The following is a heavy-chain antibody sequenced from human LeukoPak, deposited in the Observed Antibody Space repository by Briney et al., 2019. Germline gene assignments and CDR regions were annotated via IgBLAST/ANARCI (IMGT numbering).Heavy chain of an antibody. CDR3: ARAPMSYDSSGIGGAFDI. V-gene: IGHV3-33*01. Sequence: PGGSLRLSCAASGFTFSNYGMHWVRQAPGKGLEWVAVIWYDGTKKYYADSVKGRLTISRDNSKNTMYLQMNSLRAEDTAMYYCARAPMSYDSSGIGGAFDIWGQGTMVTVSS. J-gene: IGHJ3*02. CDR2: IWYDGTKK. CDR1: GFTFSNYG. D-gene: IGHD3-22*01.